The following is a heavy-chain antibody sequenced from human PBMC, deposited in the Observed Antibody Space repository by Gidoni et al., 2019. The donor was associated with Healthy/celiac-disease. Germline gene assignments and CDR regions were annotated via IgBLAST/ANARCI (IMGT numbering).Heavy chain of an antibody. CDR3: ARERGGADGPIGAFDI. V-gene: IGHV3-30-3*01. CDR2: ISYDGSNK. Sequence: QVQLVASGGGVVQPGRSLRLSCAASGFTFSSYARHWGRQAPGKGLEWVAVISYDGSNKYYADCVKGRFTISRDNSKNTLYLQMNSLRAEDTAVYCCARERGGADGPIGAFDIWGQGTMVTVSS. D-gene: IGHD6-19*01. J-gene: IGHJ3*02. CDR1: GFTFSSYA.